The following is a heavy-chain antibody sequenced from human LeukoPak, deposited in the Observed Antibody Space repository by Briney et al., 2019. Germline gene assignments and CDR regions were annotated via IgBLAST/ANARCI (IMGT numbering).Heavy chain of an antibody. Sequence: ASVKVSCKASGYTFTSYGISWVRQAPGQGLEWMGWISAYNGNTNYAQKLQGRVTMTTDTSTSTAYMELMSLRSDDTAVYYCARFYPVYDRAPTDFWSGYYLGLGYWGQGTLVTVSS. CDR3: ARFYPVYDRAPTDFWSGYYLGLGY. V-gene: IGHV1-18*01. CDR2: ISAYNGNT. D-gene: IGHD3-3*01. CDR1: GYTFTSYG. J-gene: IGHJ4*02.